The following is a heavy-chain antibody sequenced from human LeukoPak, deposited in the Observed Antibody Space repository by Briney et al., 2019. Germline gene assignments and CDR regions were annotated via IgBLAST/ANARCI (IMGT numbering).Heavy chain of an antibody. CDR3: ARVVVGATTASVFDY. Sequence: SETLSLTCTVSGGSISSYYWSWIRQPPGKGLEWIGYIYYSGSTNYNPSLKSRVTISVDTSKHQFSLKLSSVTAADTAVYYCARVVVGATTASVFDYWGQGTLVTVSS. CDR2: IYYSGST. V-gene: IGHV4-59*01. CDR1: GGSISSYY. D-gene: IGHD1-26*01. J-gene: IGHJ4*02.